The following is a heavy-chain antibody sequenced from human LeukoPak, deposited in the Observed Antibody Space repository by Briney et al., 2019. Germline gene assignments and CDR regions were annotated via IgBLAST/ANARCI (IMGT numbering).Heavy chain of an antibody. J-gene: IGHJ5*02. CDR2: INPNSGGT. V-gene: IGHV1-2*02. CDR3: AREIVVVVAVLNWFDP. CDR1: GYTFTDYY. D-gene: IGHD2-15*01. Sequence: ASVKVSSKASGYTFTDYYMHWVRQAPGQGLEWMGWINPNSGGTNYTQKFQGRVTMTRSTPISTAYMELSRLRSDDTAVYYCAREIVVVVAVLNWFDPWGQGTLVTVSS.